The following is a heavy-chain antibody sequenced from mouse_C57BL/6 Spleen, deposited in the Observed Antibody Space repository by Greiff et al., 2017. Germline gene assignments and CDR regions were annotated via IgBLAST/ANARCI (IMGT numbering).Heavy chain of an antibody. D-gene: IGHD2-1*01. V-gene: IGHV14-4*01. Sequence: VQLQQSGAELVRPGASVKLSCTASGFNIKDDYMHWVKQRPEQGLEWIGWIDPENGDTEYASKFQGKATITADTSSNTAYLPLSSLTSEDTAVYYCTKRDYGNLRFAYWGQGTLVTVSA. CDR1: GFNIKDDY. CDR2: IDPENGDT. CDR3: TKRDYGNLRFAY. J-gene: IGHJ3*01.